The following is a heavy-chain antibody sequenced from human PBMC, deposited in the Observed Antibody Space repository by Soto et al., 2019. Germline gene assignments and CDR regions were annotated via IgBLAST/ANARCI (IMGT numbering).Heavy chain of an antibody. CDR1: GFTFSSYW. CDR3: ASLTFYDLLTGYVP. V-gene: IGHV3-74*01. CDR2: INSDGSST. J-gene: IGHJ5*02. Sequence: EVQLVESGGGLVQPGGSLRLSCAASGFTFSSYWMHWVRQAPGKGLVCVSRINSDGSSTNYADSVKGRFTISRDNAKNTLYLQMNSLRAEDTAVYYCASLTFYDLLTGYVPWCQGTLVTVSS. D-gene: IGHD3-9*01.